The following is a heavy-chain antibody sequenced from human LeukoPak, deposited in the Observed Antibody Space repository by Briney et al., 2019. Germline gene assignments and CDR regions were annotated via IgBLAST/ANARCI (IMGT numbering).Heavy chain of an antibody. J-gene: IGHJ4*02. CDR1: GGRFSSYA. CDR3: VRDGSHYDSSGYYYLY. Sequence: ASVKVSCKASGGRFSSYAISWVRQAPGQGLEWMGGITPMFGTANYAQKFQGRVTITADESTSTAYMELSSLRSEDTAVYYCVRDGSHYDSSGYYYLYWGQGTLVTVSS. D-gene: IGHD3-22*01. CDR2: ITPMFGTA. V-gene: IGHV1-69*13.